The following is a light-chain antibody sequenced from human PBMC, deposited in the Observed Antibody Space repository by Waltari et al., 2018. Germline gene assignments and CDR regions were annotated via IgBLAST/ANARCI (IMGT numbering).Light chain of an antibody. CDR1: QSVTTN. Sequence: ETVLTQSPGLLSVSPGERATLSCRASQSVTTNLAWYQQKPGLVPRLLLYDVSTRAAGVPARFSGSGSGTEFTLTISSLQSEDFAVYYCQQYHQRPPWTFGPGTKVEMK. CDR3: QQYHQRPPWT. V-gene: IGKV3-15*01. J-gene: IGKJ1*01. CDR2: DVS.